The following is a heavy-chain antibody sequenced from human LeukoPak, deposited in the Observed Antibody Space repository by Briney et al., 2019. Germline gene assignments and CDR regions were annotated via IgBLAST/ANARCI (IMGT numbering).Heavy chain of an antibody. CDR1: GGSINTLY. D-gene: IGHD3-10*01. CDR3: ASPGSGRHAFDI. CDR2: IFYSGST. V-gene: IGHV4-59*12. Sequence: SETLSLTCTVSGGSINTLYWSWIRQSPGKGLEWIGYIFYSGSTNYNPSLKSRVTISVDTSKNQFSLKLSSVTAADTAVYYCASPGSGRHAFDIWGQGTMVTVSS. J-gene: IGHJ3*02.